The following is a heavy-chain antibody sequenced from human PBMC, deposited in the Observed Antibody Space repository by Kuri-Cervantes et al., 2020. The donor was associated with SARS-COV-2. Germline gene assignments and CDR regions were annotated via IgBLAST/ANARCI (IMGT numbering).Heavy chain of an antibody. CDR1: GFTVSTYV. CDR2: ITSSAGTT. V-gene: IGHV3-23*01. CDR3: ARDGYGMDV. Sequence: GESLKISCAASGFTVSTYVMSWVRQAPGKGLEWVSAITSSAGTTYYADSVKGRFTISRDISENTLFLQMSRLRAEDTAVYYCARDGYGMDVWGQGTTVTVSS. J-gene: IGHJ6*02.